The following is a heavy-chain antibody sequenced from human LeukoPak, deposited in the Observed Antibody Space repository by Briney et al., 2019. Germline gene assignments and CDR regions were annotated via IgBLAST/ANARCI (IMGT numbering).Heavy chain of an antibody. V-gene: IGHV4-34*01. CDR2: INHSGST. CDR3: ARRGYQLLPNYYYYYMDV. D-gene: IGHD2-2*01. J-gene: IGHJ6*03. CDR1: GGSINNYY. Sequence: PSETLSLTCTVSGGSINNYYWSWIRQPPGKGLEWIGEINHSGSTNYNPSLKSRVTISVDTSKNQFSLKLSSVTAADTAVYYCARRGYQLLPNYYYYYMDVWGKGTTVTISS.